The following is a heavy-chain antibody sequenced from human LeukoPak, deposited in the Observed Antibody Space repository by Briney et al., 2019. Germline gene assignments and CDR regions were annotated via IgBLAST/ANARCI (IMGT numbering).Heavy chain of an antibody. CDR1: GFSISSGHY. CDR2: IYYSGST. D-gene: IGHD3-22*01. V-gene: IGHV4-38-2*02. CDR3: ARRRGYDSSGNDAFDI. Sequence: SETLSLTCTVSGFSISSGHYWGWVRQPPGKGLEWIGYIYYSGSTNYNPSLKSRVTISVDTSKNQFSLKLSSVTAADTAVYYCARRRGYDSSGNDAFDIWGQGTMVTVSS. J-gene: IGHJ3*02.